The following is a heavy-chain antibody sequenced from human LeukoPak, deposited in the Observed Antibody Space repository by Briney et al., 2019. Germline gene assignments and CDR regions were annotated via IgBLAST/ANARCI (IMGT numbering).Heavy chain of an antibody. CDR3: ARSELSKYYYYGMDV. Sequence: NPGGFVRLSCAASGFTFSDYYMSWMRQAPGKGLEWVSYISSSGSTIYYADSVKGRFTISRDYAKNSLYLQMNSLRAEDTAVYYCARSELSKYYYYGMDVWGQGTTVTVSS. V-gene: IGHV3-11*01. CDR1: GFTFSDYY. CDR2: ISSSGSTI. D-gene: IGHD1-7*01. J-gene: IGHJ6*02.